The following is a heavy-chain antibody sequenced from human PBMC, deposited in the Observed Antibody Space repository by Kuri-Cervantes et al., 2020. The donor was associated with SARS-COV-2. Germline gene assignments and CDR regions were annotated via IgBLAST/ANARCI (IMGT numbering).Heavy chain of an antibody. V-gene: IGHV3-21*01. CDR2: ISSSSSYI. J-gene: IGHJ4*02. CDR3: AREDSYGYGDY. CDR1: GFTFSSYS. D-gene: IGHD5-18*01. Sequence: GESLKISCAASGFTFSSYSMNWVLQAPGKGLEWVSSISSSSSYIYYADSVKGRFTISRDNAKNSVYLRMNSLRAEDTAVYYCAREDSYGYGDYWGQGTLVTVSS.